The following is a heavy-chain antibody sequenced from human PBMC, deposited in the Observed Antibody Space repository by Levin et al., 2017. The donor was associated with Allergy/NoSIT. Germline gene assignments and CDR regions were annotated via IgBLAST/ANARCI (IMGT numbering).Heavy chain of an antibody. J-gene: IGHJ4*02. CDR3: AKDVVFGTSSWSLDF. CDR1: GFSFRSFG. V-gene: IGHV3-30*18. D-gene: IGHD6-13*01. Sequence: QPGGSLRLSCAASGFSFRSFGMHWVRQAPGKGLEWVAVISYDAGDKYYADSVKGRFTISRDNTKNTLYLQMNSLRSEDAAVYYCAKDVVFGTSSWSLDFWGQGTLVTVSS. CDR2: ISYDAGDK.